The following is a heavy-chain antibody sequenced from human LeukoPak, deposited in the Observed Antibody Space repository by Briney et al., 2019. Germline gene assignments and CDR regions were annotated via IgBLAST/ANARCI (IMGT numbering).Heavy chain of an antibody. D-gene: IGHD3-22*01. CDR2: INPNSGGT. Sequence: ASVTVSCTASGYTFTGYYMHWVRQAPGQGLEWMGWINPNSGGTNYAQKFQGRVTMTRDTSISTAYMELSRLRSDDTAVYYCASNYYDSSGYSFDYWGQGTLVTVSS. J-gene: IGHJ4*02. CDR1: GYTFTGYY. V-gene: IGHV1-2*02. CDR3: ASNYYDSSGYSFDY.